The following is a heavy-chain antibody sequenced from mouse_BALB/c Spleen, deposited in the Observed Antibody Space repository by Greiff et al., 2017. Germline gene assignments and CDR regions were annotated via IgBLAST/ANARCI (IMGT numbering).Heavy chain of an antibody. D-gene: IGHD2-4*01. CDR3: ARWTSTMITTGFAY. J-gene: IGHJ3*01. CDR2: INPYNDGT. Sequence: EVKLMESGPELVKPGASVKMSCKASGYTFTSYVMHWVKQKPGQGLEWIGYINPYNDGTKYNEKFKGKATLTSDKSSSTAYMELSSLTSEDSAVYYCARWTSTMITTGFAYWGQGTLVTVSA. CDR1: GYTFTSYV. V-gene: IGHV1-14*01.